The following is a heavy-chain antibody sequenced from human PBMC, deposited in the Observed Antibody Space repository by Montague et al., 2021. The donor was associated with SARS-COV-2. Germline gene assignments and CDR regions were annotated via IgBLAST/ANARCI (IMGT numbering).Heavy chain of an antibody. J-gene: IGHJ3*01. Sequence: SLRLSCAASGFAFDDYAMHWVRQVPGRGLEWVSTICWDSGCREYADSVKGRFTISRDNAKNFLFLQMNSLRPEDTALYYCAKNRDHYGRLNGAFDLWGQGTMVTVSS. D-gene: IGHD3-10*01. V-gene: IGHV3-9*01. CDR3: AKNRDHYGRLNGAFDL. CDR2: ICWDSGCR. CDR1: GFAFDDYA.